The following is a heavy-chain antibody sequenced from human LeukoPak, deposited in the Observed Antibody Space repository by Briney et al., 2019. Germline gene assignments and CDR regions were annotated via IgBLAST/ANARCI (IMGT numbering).Heavy chain of an antibody. V-gene: IGHV4-59*01. Sequence: PSETLSLTCTVSGGSISSYYWSWIRQPPGKGLEWIGYIYYSGSTNYNPSLKSRVTISVVTSKNQFSLKLSSVTAADTAVYYCARDQLAYYYDSSGYYSDAFDIWGQGTMVTVSS. D-gene: IGHD3-22*01. CDR1: GGSISSYY. CDR2: IYYSGST. CDR3: ARDQLAYYYDSSGYYSDAFDI. J-gene: IGHJ3*02.